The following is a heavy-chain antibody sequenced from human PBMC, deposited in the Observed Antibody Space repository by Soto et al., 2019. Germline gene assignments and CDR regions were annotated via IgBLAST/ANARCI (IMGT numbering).Heavy chain of an antibody. Sequence: QVQLQQWGAGLLKPSETLSLSCAVYGGTLSGYYWSWIREPPGKGLEWIGEINSSGSTNYNPSLMSGVSICVDPSRKQFSLKLSYFTAADTAVYYCARAGFYGPYDACDIWGQGTMVTVSS. CDR2: INSSGST. J-gene: IGHJ3*02. CDR1: GGTLSGYY. D-gene: IGHD3-10*01. CDR3: ARAGFYGPYDACDI. V-gene: IGHV4-34*01.